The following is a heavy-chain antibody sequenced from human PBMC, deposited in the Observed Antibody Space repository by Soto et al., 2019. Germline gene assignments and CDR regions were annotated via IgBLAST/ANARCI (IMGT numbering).Heavy chain of an antibody. Sequence: ASVKVSCKASGYTFTGYYMHWVRQAPGQGLEWMGWINPNSGGTNYAQKFQGRVTMTRDTSISTAYMELSRLRSDDTAVYYCARNVDTAMVFPFSVYYYYYGMDVWGQGTTVTVSS. CDR3: ARNVDTAMVFPFSVYYYYYGMDV. D-gene: IGHD5-18*01. J-gene: IGHJ6*02. V-gene: IGHV1-2*02. CDR1: GYTFTGYY. CDR2: INPNSGGT.